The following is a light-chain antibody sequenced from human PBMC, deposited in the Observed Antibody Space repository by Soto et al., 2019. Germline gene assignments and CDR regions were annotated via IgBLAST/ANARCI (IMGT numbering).Light chain of an antibody. Sequence: QSVLTQPASVSGSPGQSITISCTGTSSDVGGYNSVSWYQQHPGKAPKLVIYEVTNRPSGISNRFSGSKSGNTASLTISGLQAEDEADYYCSSYTSSSTRVFGTATKVTVL. V-gene: IGLV2-14*01. CDR2: EVT. J-gene: IGLJ1*01. CDR1: SSDVGGYNS. CDR3: SSYTSSSTRV.